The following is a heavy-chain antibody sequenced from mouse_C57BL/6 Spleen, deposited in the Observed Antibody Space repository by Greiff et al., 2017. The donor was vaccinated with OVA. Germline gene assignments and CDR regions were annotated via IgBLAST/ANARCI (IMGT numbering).Heavy chain of an antibody. V-gene: IGHV6-6*01. Sequence: EVKLVESGGGLVQPGGSMKLSCAASGFTFSDAWMDWVRQSPEKGLEWVAEIRNKANNHATYYAESVKGRFTISRDDSKSSVYLQMNSLRAEDTGIYYCTRHPHYYGSSPWFAYWGQGTLVTVSA. D-gene: IGHD1-1*01. CDR2: IRNKANNHAT. CDR3: TRHPHYYGSSPWFAY. CDR1: GFTFSDAW. J-gene: IGHJ3*01.